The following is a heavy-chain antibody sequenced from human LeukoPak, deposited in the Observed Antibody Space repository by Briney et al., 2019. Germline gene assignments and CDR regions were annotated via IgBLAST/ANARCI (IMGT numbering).Heavy chain of an antibody. CDR2: ISYDGSNK. CDR1: GFTFSSYA. D-gene: IGHD5-12*01. CDR3: AKTYSGYDSDDY. V-gene: IGHV3-30*18. Sequence: GGSLRLSCAASGFTFSSYAMSWVRQAPGKGLEWVAVISYDGSNKYYADSVKGRFTISRDNSKNTLYLQMNSLRAEDTAVYYCAKTYSGYDSDDYWGQGTLVTVSS. J-gene: IGHJ4*02.